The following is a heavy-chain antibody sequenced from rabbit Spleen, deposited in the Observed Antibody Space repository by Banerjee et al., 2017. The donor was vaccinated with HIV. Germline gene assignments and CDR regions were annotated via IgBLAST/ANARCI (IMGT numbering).Heavy chain of an antibody. CDR1: GFSFSSSDY. V-gene: IGHV1S40*01. J-gene: IGHJ6*01. Sequence: QSLEESGGDLVKPGASLTLTCTASGFSFSSSDYMCWVRQAPGKGLEWISCIAGDTSGFTYSATWAKGRFTISKTSSTTVTLQMTSLTAADTATYFCARDTGSSFSSYGMDLWGQGTLVTVS. CDR2: IAGDTSGFT. D-gene: IGHD8-1*01. CDR3: ARDTGSSFSSYGMDL.